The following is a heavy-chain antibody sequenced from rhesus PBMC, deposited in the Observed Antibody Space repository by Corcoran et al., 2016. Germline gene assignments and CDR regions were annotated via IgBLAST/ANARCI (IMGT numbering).Heavy chain of an antibody. CDR3: TSEYSNYPYGLDS. CDR1: VFTFSSYA. D-gene: IGHD4-23*01. V-gene: IGHV3S4*01. CDR2: LRNTGKPI. J-gene: IGHJ6*01. Sequence: EVQLVESGGGLVQPGGSLRLSCAASVFTFSSYAMNWVRQALGKGLEWVSSLRNTGKPIDYADSVKGRFTSSRDNAKNSLSLQMNSLKTEDTAVYDCTSEYSNYPYGLDSWGQGVVVTVSS.